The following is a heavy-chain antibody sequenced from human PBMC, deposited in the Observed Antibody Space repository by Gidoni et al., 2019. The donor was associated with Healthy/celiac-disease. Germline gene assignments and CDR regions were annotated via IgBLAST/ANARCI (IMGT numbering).Heavy chain of an antibody. D-gene: IGHD5-12*01. J-gene: IGHJ4*02. CDR2: ISSSSSTI. V-gene: IGHV3-48*04. CDR1: GFTFSSYS. CDR3: ARDGYNSAPCYFDY. Sequence: EVQLVESGGGLVQPGGSLILSCAASGFTFSSYSMNWVRQAPGKGLEWVSYISSSSSTIYYADSVKGRFTSSRDNAKNSLYLQMNSLRAEDTAVYYCARDGYNSAPCYFDYWGQGTLVTFSS.